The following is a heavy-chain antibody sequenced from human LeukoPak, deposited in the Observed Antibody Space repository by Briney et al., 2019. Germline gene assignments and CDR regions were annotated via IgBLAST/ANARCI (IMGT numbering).Heavy chain of an antibody. CDR1: GGTFSSYA. CDR3: ARDGPGDYDSSGYYDY. D-gene: IGHD3-22*01. Sequence: GSSVKVSCKASGGTFSSYAISWVRQAPGQGLEWMGGIIPIFGTANYAQKFQGRVTITADKSTSTAYMELSSLRSEDTAVYYCARDGPGDYDSSGYYDYWGQGTLVTVSS. CDR2: IIPIFGTA. J-gene: IGHJ4*02. V-gene: IGHV1-69*06.